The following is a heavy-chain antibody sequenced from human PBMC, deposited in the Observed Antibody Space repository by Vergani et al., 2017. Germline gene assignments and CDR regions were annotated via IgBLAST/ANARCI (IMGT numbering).Heavy chain of an antibody. Sequence: EVQLLVSGGDLVQPGVSLRLSCAASGFTFNHYAMNWVRQAPGKGLECVSGISGSGGSTYYAGSVKGRFTISRDSSKNTLYLQMNSLSAGDTAVYYCAKANPRNSGYDYLYYYHAMDVWGQGTTVTVSS. V-gene: IGHV3-23*01. CDR2: ISGSGGST. J-gene: IGHJ6*02. CDR3: AKANPRNSGYDYLYYYHAMDV. CDR1: GFTFNHYA. D-gene: IGHD5-12*01.